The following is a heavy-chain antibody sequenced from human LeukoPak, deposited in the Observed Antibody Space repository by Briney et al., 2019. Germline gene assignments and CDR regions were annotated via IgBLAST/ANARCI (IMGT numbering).Heavy chain of an antibody. V-gene: IGHV3-21*01. J-gene: IGHJ4*02. Sequence: GGSLRLSCAASGFDLSNYDMTWVRQAPGKGLEYVSSISRGGNYIYSADSMRGRFSISRDNAENSLFLQMNSLRAEDTAVYYCARIGPGTDVYNSFGHWGQGTLVTVSP. D-gene: IGHD5-24*01. CDR3: ARIGPGTDVYNSFGH. CDR2: ISRGGNYI. CDR1: GFDLSNYD.